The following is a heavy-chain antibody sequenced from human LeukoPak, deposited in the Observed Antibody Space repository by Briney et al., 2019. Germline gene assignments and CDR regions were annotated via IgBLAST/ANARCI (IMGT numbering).Heavy chain of an antibody. V-gene: IGHV1-69*13. CDR2: IIPIFGTA. D-gene: IGHD3-3*01. CDR3: AGGSYDFWSGYYPNYFDY. Sequence: GASVTVSCKASGGTFSSYAISWVRQAPGQGLEWMGGIIPIFGTANYAQKFQGRVTITADESTSTAYMELSSLRSEDTAVYYCAGGSYDFWSGYYPNYFDYWGQGTLVTVSS. J-gene: IGHJ4*02. CDR1: GGTFSSYA.